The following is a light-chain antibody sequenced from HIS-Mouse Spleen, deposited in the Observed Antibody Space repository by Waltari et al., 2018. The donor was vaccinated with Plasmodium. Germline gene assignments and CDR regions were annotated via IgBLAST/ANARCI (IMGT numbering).Light chain of an antibody. Sequence: DIKMTQSPSSLSASVGDRVTSTCQASQDISNYLNWYQQKPGKAPKLLIYDASNLETGVPSRFSGSGSGTDFTFTISSLQPEDIATYYCQQYDNLPYTFGQGTKLEIK. V-gene: IGKV1-33*01. J-gene: IGKJ2*01. CDR2: DAS. CDR1: QDISNY. CDR3: QQYDNLPYT.